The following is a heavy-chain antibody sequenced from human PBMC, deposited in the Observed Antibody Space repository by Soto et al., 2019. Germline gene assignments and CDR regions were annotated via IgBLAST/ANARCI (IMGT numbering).Heavy chain of an antibody. D-gene: IGHD1-26*01. CDR2: IYHTGTI. CDR1: GASISTHYW. Sequence: QVKLQESGPGLVKPSGTLSLTCSVSGASISTHYWWTWVRQPPGKRLQWIGEIYHTGTISANPSLKSRVAISLDKSKSQFFLRLTSVTAADTAVYYCARVEVGLQGWVDPWGQGTLVIVSA. V-gene: IGHV4-4*02. CDR3: ARVEVGLQGWVDP. J-gene: IGHJ5*02.